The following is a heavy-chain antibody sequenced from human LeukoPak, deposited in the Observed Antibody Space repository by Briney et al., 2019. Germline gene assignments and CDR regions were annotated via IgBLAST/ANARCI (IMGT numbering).Heavy chain of an antibody. J-gene: IGHJ4*02. Sequence: PVKVSCKASGGTFSSYAISWVRQAPGQGLEWMGGIIPIFGTANYAQKFQGRVTITTDESTSTAYMELSSLRSEDTAVYYCASSRLVYDFWSGYYIDYFDYWDQGTLVTVSS. D-gene: IGHD3-3*01. V-gene: IGHV1-69*05. CDR1: GGTFSSYA. CDR3: ASSRLVYDFWSGYYIDYFDY. CDR2: IIPIFGTA.